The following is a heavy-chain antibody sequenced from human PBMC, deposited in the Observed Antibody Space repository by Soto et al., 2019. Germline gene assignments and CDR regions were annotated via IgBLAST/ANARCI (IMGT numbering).Heavy chain of an antibody. CDR2: IRGTGLNT. J-gene: IGHJ5*02. Sequence: PGGSLRLSCVGSGFVFKNFAINWVRQPPGKGLEWVSVIRGTGLNTYYAASAKGRFNISRDNSKNTVYLQMDSLKVEDTAVYYCAKRASPANIDNWFDPWGPGTQVTVSS. V-gene: IGHV3-23*01. CDR3: AKRASPANIDNWFDP. CDR1: GFVFKNFA.